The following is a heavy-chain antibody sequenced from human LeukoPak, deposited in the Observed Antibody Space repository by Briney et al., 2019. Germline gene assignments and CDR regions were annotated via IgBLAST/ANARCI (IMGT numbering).Heavy chain of an antibody. D-gene: IGHD3-16*01. J-gene: IGHJ4*02. CDR3: ARGRGYGDY. CDR1: GGSISSYY. V-gene: IGHV4-59*01. CDR2: IYYSGRT. Sequence: SETLSLTCTVSGGSISSYYWSWIRQPPGKGLEWIGYIYYSGRTNYNPSLKSRVTISVDTSKNQFSLQLSSVTAADTAVYYCARGRGYGDYWGQGTLVTVSS.